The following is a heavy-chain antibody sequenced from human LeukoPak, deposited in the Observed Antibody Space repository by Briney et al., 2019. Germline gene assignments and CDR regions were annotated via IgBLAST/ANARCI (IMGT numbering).Heavy chain of an antibody. CDR3: ARGDSGYDYGFDN. Sequence: SVKVSCKASGGTFSSHAISWVRQAPGQGLEWVGGIIPIFGTTNHAQKFQGRVTITTDESTSTGYMELRGLRSDDTAVYYCARGDSGYDYGFDNWGQGTLVTVSS. CDR1: GGTFSSHA. V-gene: IGHV1-69*05. D-gene: IGHD5-12*01. CDR2: IIPIFGTT. J-gene: IGHJ4*02.